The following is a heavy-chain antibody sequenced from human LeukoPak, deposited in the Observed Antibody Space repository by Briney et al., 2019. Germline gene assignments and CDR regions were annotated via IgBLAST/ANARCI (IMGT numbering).Heavy chain of an antibody. J-gene: IGHJ4*02. V-gene: IGHV3-21*01. CDR2: ISSSSSYI. CDR1: GFTFSRYS. CDR3: ARDSTTNYYFDF. D-gene: IGHD1-1*01. Sequence: PGGSLRLSCAASGFTFSRYSMNWVRQAPGKGLEWVSSISSSSSYIYYADSVKGRFTISRDNAKNSLYLQMNSVSTEDSSVYYCARDSTTNYYFDFWGQGTLVTVSS.